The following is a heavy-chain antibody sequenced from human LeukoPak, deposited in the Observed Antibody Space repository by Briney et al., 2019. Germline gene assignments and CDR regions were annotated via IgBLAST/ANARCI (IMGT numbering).Heavy chain of an antibody. J-gene: IGHJ5*02. CDR2: IYYSGST. D-gene: IGHD3-9*01. CDR1: GGSMSSYY. V-gene: IGHV4-59*01. CDR3: AGGRGYYDILTGP. Sequence: PPETLSLTCTVSGGSMSSYYWSWIRQPPGKGLEWIGYIYYSGSTNYNPSLKSRVTISVDTSKNQFSLNLSSVTAADTAVYYCAGGRGYYDILTGPWGQGTLVTVSS.